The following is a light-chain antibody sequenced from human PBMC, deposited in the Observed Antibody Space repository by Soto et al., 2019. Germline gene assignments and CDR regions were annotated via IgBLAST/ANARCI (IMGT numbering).Light chain of an antibody. CDR2: KAT. J-gene: IGKJ2*01. CDR3: QQYNDYQYT. V-gene: IGKV1-5*03. Sequence: DIQMTQSPSTLSASVGDRVTITCRASQSITTWLAWYQQKPGKAPKLLIYKATNLQSGGPSRFSGSGSGTEFSLTISSLQPEYFAIYYCQQYNDYQYTFGQGTKLEIK. CDR1: QSITTW.